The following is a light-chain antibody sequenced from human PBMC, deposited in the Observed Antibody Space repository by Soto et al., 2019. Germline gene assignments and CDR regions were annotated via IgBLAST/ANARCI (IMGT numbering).Light chain of an antibody. CDR2: GAS. V-gene: IGKV1-6*01. Sequence: AVQLTQSPSSLSASVGDRVTITCRASQGIRTDLGWYQQKPGKAPKVLIFGASTLQSGVPSRFSGSGSGTDFILTISSLQPEDFATYYCLQDYSYPRTFGQGTKVEIK. J-gene: IGKJ1*01. CDR3: LQDYSYPRT. CDR1: QGIRTD.